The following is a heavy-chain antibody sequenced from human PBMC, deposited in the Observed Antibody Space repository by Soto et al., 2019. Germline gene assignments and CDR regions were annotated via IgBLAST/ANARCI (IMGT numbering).Heavy chain of an antibody. V-gene: IGHV4-4*02. CDR3: ARTSGGTYSFDP. CDR2: MHHGGNP. CDR1: GDSITNNNW. J-gene: IGHJ5*02. Sequence: SETLSLTCAVSGDSITNNNWWTWLRQSPGKGLEWIGEMHHGGNPDYNPSLRSRVTISVDKSKNQFSMHLSSVTAADSAVYYCARTSGGTYSFDPWGQGTLVTVSS. D-gene: IGHD3-10*01.